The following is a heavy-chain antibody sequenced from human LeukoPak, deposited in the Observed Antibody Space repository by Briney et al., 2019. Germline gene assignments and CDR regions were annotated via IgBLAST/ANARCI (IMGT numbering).Heavy chain of an antibody. J-gene: IGHJ6*03. CDR1: GGSISSYY. D-gene: IGHD3-10*01. Sequence: PSETLSLTCTVSGGSISSYYWSWIRQPAGKGLEWIRRIYTSGSTNYNPSLKSRVTMSVDTSKNQFSLKLSSVTAADTAVYYCAREGYYGGYYYYMDVWGKGTTVTVSS. CDR3: AREGYYGGYYYYMDV. CDR2: IYTSGST. V-gene: IGHV4-4*07.